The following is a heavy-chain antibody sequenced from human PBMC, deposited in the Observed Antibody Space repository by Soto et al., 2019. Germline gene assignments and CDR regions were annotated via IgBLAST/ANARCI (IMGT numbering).Heavy chain of an antibody. Sequence: QERLVQSGAEVRKPGSSVKVSCKVTGGTSTRYAINWVRQAPGQGLEWMGGIVPMFGTSKYAQKFQGRVPITADKSTNTAYMELRSRRSEDTAVYYCNRGSEYDFWSGYLWGQGTLVSVSS. CDR3: NRGSEYDFWSGYL. J-gene: IGHJ4*02. V-gene: IGHV1-69*06. D-gene: IGHD3-3*01. CDR2: IVPMFGTS. CDR1: GGTSTRYA.